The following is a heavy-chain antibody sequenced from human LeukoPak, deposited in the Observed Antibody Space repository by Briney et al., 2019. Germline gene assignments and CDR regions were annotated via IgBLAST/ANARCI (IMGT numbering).Heavy chain of an antibody. CDR2: VSANGGST. CDR1: GFTFSTYA. Sequence: GGSLRLSCAASGFTFSTYAMSWVRQAPGKGLEWFSAVSANGGSTHYADSVKGRFTISRDNSKNTLYLQMNSLRAEDTAVYYCAKEDSVMITAFDSWGQGTLVAVSS. J-gene: IGHJ4*02. CDR3: AKEDSVMITAFDS. D-gene: IGHD3-16*01. V-gene: IGHV3-23*01.